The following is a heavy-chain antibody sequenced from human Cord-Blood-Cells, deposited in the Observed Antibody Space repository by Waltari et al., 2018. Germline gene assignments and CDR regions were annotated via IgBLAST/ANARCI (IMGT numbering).Heavy chain of an antibody. Sequence: QVQLQESGPGLVKPSETLSLTCTVSGGSISSYYWSWIRQPPGKGLEWIGYIYYSGSTNYNPSLKSRVTISVDTSKNQFSLKLSSVTAADTAVYYCAGSIAARFFDYWGQGTLVTVSS. CDR2: IYYSGST. D-gene: IGHD6-6*01. CDR3: AGSIAARFFDY. J-gene: IGHJ4*02. V-gene: IGHV4-59*01. CDR1: GGSISSYY.